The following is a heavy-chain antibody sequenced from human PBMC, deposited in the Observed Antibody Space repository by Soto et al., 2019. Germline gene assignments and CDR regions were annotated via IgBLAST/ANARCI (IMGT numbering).Heavy chain of an antibody. CDR3: ARADYDFWSGYRNWFDP. V-gene: IGHV4-34*01. D-gene: IGHD3-3*01. CDR2: INHSGST. J-gene: IGHJ5*02. Sequence: QVQLQQWGAGLLKPSETLSLTCAVYGGSFSGYYWSWIRQPPGKGLEWIGEINHSGSTNYNPSLKSRVTISVDTSKNQFALKLSSVTAADTAVDYGARADYDFWSGYRNWFDPWGQGTLVTVSS. CDR1: GGSFSGYY.